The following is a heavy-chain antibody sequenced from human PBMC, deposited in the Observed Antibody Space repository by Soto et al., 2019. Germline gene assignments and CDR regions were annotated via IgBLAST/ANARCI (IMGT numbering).Heavy chain of an antibody. CDR2: INPSGGST. CDR1: GYTFTSYH. Sequence: ASVKVSCETSGYTFTSYHLHWVRQAPGEGLEWMGSINPSGGSTRYAQKFESRVTMTSDTSTSTVYMELGSLRSEDTAVYYCASVLTDSHGWYNSHYWGQGVLVTVSS. J-gene: IGHJ4*02. V-gene: IGHV1-46*01. D-gene: IGHD6-19*01. CDR3: ASVLTDSHGWYNSHY.